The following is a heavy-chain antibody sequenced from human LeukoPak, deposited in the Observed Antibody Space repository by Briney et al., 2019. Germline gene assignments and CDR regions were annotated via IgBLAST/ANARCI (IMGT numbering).Heavy chain of an antibody. CDR2: ISYDGSNK. Sequence: GGFLRLSCAASGFTFSSYAMHWVRQAPGKGLEWVAVISYDGSNKYYADSVKGRFTISRDNSKNTLYLQMNSLRAEDTAVYYCARDSDGSYYLYGMDVWGQGTTVTVSS. V-gene: IGHV3-30-3*01. D-gene: IGHD1-26*01. J-gene: IGHJ6*02. CDR3: ARDSDGSYYLYGMDV. CDR1: GFTFSSYA.